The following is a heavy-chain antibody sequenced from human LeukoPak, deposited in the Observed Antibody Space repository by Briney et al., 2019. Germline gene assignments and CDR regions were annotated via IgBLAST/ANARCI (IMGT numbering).Heavy chain of an antibody. V-gene: IGHV3-30-3*01. CDR3: AGSPTYYYMDV. J-gene: IGHJ6*03. D-gene: IGHD1-26*01. CDR2: ISYDGINK. CDR1: GFTFSNYV. Sequence: PGESLRLSCEASGFTFSNYVIHWVRQAPGKGLEWLAVISYDGINKYYADSVKGRFTISRDHSKTTVDLQMDSLGGADTAVYYLAGSPTYYYMDVWGKGTRVTVSS.